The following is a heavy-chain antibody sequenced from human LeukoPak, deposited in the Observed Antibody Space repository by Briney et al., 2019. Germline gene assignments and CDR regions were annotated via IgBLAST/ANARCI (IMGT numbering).Heavy chain of an antibody. CDR3: TTGGSTAGN. J-gene: IGHJ4*02. CDR1: GFTFSSVW. Sequence: PGGSLRLSCTASGFTFSSVWMSWVRQAPGKGLQWVGRIRKTADGGTADYAAPAQGRFSISRGDSKKTLYLQMNSLKTEDTAVYYCTTGGSTAGNWGQGTLVTVSS. V-gene: IGHV3-15*01. CDR2: IRKTADGGTA.